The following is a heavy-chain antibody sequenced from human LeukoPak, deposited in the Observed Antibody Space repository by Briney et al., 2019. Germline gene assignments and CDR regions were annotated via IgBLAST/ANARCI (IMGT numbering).Heavy chain of an antibody. D-gene: IGHD6-13*01. J-gene: IGHJ5*02. V-gene: IGHV4-34*01. Sequence: GSLRLSCAASGFTFINAWMNWVRQAPGKGLEWVGEINHSGSTNYNPSLKSRVTISVDTSKNQFSLKLSSVTAADTAVYYCARGRSDSSSWYINQINWFDPWGQGTLVTVSS. CDR3: ARGRSDSSSWYINQINWFDP. CDR2: INHSGST. CDR1: GFTFINAW.